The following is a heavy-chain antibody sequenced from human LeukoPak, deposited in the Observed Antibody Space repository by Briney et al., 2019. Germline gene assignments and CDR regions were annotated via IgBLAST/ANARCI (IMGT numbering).Heavy chain of an antibody. V-gene: IGHV4-59*01. CDR3: ASVRSGWVDY. J-gene: IGHJ4*02. D-gene: IGHD6-19*01. CDR1: GGPISSYY. Sequence: SETLSLTCTVSGGPISSYYWSWIRQPPGKGLEWIGYIYYSGSTNYNPSLKSRVTISVDTSKNQFSLKLSSVTAADTAVYYCASVRSGWVDYWGQGTLVTVSS. CDR2: IYYSGST.